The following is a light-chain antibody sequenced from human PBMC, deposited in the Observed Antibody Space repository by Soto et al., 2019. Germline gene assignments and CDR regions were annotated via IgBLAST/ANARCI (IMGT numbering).Light chain of an antibody. CDR2: GAS. J-gene: IGKJ1*01. Sequence: DIQVTQSPSSLSASVGDRVTITCRTSPTVYTYLNWYQQKSGQAPKLLIYGASNLQSGVPSRFSGTGSETHFTLMISSLQPEDFATYHCQQTYSTPGTFGQGTTVEVK. CDR1: PTVYTY. V-gene: IGKV1-39*01. CDR3: QQTYSTPGT.